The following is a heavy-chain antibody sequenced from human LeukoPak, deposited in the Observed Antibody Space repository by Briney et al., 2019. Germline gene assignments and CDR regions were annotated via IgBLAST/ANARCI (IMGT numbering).Heavy chain of an antibody. V-gene: IGHV4-59*12. CDR1: GGSISSYY. J-gene: IGHJ3*02. D-gene: IGHD2-2*01. Sequence: PSETLSLTCTVSGGSISSYYWSWIRQPPGKGLEWIGYIYYSGSTNYNPSLKSRVTISVDRSKNQFSLKLNSVTAADTAVYYCVRGRCSSTTCHDAFDIWGQGTMVTVSS. CDR2: IYYSGST. CDR3: VRGRCSSTTCHDAFDI.